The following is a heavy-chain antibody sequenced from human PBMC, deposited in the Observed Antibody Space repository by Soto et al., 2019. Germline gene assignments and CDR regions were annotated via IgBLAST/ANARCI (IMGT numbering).Heavy chain of an antibody. CDR3: ARALSMVRGQRGNWFDP. J-gene: IGHJ5*02. CDR2: IYYSGST. D-gene: IGHD3-10*01. Sequence: PSETLSLTCTVSGGSISSGGYYRSWIRQHPGKGLEWIGYIYYSGSTYYNPSLKSRVTISVDTSKNQFSLKLSSVTAADTAAYYCARALSMVRGQRGNWFDPWGQGTLVTVSS. CDR1: GGSISSGGYY. V-gene: IGHV4-31*03.